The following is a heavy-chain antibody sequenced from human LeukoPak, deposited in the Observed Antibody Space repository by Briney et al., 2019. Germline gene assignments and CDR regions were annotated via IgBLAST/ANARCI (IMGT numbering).Heavy chain of an antibody. CDR2: INHSGST. CDR3: ASYSRNRLDWFDP. V-gene: IGHV4-34*01. D-gene: IGHD2-21*01. Sequence: SETLSLTCAVYGGSLSGYYWSWIRQPPGKGLEWIGEINHSGSTNYNPSLKSRVTISVDTSKNQFSLKLSSVTAADTAVYYCASYSRNRLDWFDPWGQGTLVTVSS. J-gene: IGHJ5*02. CDR1: GGSLSGYY.